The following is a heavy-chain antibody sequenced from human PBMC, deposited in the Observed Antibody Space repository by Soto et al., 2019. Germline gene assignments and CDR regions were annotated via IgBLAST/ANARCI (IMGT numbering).Heavy chain of an antibody. CDR1: GGPFSSYA. CDR2: IIPIFGTA. Sequence: SVKVSFKAYGGPFSSYAISWVRQAPGQGLEWMGGIIPIFGTANYSQKFQGRVTITADESTSTAYMELSSLRSEDTAVYYCARDPAGKWTRGWFDPWGQGTMVTVSS. CDR3: ARDPAGKWTRGWFDP. D-gene: IGHD1-26*01. J-gene: IGHJ5*02. V-gene: IGHV1-69*13.